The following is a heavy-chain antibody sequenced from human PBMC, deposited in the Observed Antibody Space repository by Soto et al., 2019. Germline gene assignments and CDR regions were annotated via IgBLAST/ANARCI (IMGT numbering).Heavy chain of an antibody. V-gene: IGHV4-4*07. D-gene: IGHD6-13*01. CDR2: IYPSGST. CDR1: NGSLSNSY. CDR3: ARSSHKESWFNP. Sequence: QVQLQESGPGLVKPSETLSLSCTVSNGSLSNSYWNWIRQSAGKGLEWIGRIYPSGSTNYNPSVRIRVTMSVDTSKNQFSLKLNSVTAADTAVYYCARSSHKESWFNPWGQGTLVTVSS. J-gene: IGHJ5*02.